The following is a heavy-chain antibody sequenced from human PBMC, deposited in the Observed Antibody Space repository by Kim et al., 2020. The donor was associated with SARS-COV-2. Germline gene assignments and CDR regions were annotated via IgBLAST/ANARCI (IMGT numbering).Heavy chain of an antibody. D-gene: IGHD4-17*01. V-gene: IGHV4-59*08. J-gene: IGHJ4*02. CDR3: ARGDYGAIDY. Sequence: SETLSLTCTVSGGSISSYYWSWIRQPPGKGLEWIGYIYYSGSTNYTPSLKSRVTISVDTSKNQFSLKLSSVTPSDTAVYYCARGDYGAIDYWGQGTLVTVSS. CDR2: IYYSGST. CDR1: GGSISSYY.